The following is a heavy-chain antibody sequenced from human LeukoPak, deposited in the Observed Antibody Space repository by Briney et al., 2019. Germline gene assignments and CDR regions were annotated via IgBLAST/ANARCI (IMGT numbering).Heavy chain of an antibody. V-gene: IGHV3-30-3*01. D-gene: IGHD6-13*01. CDR1: GFTFSSYA. CDR2: ISYDGSNK. J-gene: IGHJ4*02. Sequence: GGSLRLSCAASGFTFSSYAMHWVRQAPGNGLEWLAVISYDGSNKYYADSVKGRFTISRDNSKNTLYLQMNSLRAEDTAVYYCARGSRVVAAAGRIDYWGQGTLVTVSS. CDR3: ARGSRVVAAAGRIDY.